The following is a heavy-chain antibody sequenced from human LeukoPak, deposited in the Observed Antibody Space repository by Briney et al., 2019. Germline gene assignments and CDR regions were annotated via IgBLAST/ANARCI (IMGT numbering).Heavy chain of an antibody. D-gene: IGHD6-25*01. J-gene: IGHJ4*02. CDR3: AKDQRSGEGLFDY. CDR1: GFTFSSYG. CDR2: IWYDGSNK. Sequence: GGSLRLSCAASGFTFSSYGMHWVRQAPGKGLEWVAVIWYDGSNKYYADSVKGRFTISRDNSKNTLYLQMNSLRAEDTAVYYCAKDQRSGEGLFDYWGQGTLVTDSS. V-gene: IGHV3-33*06.